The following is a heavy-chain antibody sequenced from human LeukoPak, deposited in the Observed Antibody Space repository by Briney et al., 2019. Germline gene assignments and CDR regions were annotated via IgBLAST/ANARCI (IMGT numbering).Heavy chain of an antibody. D-gene: IGHD4-23*01. J-gene: IGHJ4*02. Sequence: GGSLRLSCAASGFTFSDYYMSRIRQAPGKGLEWVSYISSSGSTIYYADSVKGRFTISRDNAKNSLYLQMNSLRAEDTAVYYCARDRATVVTPHYFDYWGQGTLVTVSS. CDR3: ARDRATVVTPHYFDY. CDR1: GFTFSDYY. CDR2: ISSSGSTI. V-gene: IGHV3-11*01.